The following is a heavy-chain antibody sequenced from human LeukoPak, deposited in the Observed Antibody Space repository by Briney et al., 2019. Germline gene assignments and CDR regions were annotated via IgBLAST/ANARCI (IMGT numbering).Heavy chain of an antibody. CDR1: GGSISSSSYY. Sequence: PSETLSLTCTVSGGSISSSSYYWGWIRQPPGKGLEWIGSIYYSGSTYYNPSLKSRVTISVDTSKNQFSLKLSSVTAADTAVYYCAVSSGWYGKTITDYWGQGTLVTVSS. D-gene: IGHD6-19*01. CDR3: AVSSGWYGKTITDY. CDR2: IYYSGST. V-gene: IGHV4-39*01. J-gene: IGHJ4*02.